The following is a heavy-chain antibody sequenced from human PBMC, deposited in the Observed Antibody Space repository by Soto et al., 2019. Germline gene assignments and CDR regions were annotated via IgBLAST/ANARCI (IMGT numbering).Heavy chain of an antibody. CDR3: ARDRGIVVVPAAMGY. V-gene: IGHV1-2*04. CDR1: GYTFTGYY. D-gene: IGHD2-2*01. CDR2: INPNSGGT. J-gene: IGHJ4*02. Sequence: QVQLVQSGAEVKKPGASVKVSCKASGYTFTGYYMHWVRQAPGQGLEWMGWINPNSGGTNYAQKFLGWVTMTRDTSISTAYMELSSLRSEDTAVYYCARDRGIVVVPAAMGYWGQGTLVTVSS.